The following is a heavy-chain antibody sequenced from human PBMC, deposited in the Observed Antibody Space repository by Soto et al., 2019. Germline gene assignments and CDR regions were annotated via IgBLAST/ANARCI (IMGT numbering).Heavy chain of an antibody. CDR3: ARRDDSETFDI. V-gene: IGHV3-53*01. Sequence: EVQLVESGGGLIQPGGSLRLICAASGLSVTANYMTWVRQAPGKGLEWLSIIYRGGGTYYADSLKGQAIISRDGSRNMVFLQMNSLTAEDAGVYYCARRDDSETFDIWGRGTVVNVSS. CDR2: IYRGGGT. J-gene: IGHJ3*02. CDR1: GLSVTANY. D-gene: IGHD5-18*01.